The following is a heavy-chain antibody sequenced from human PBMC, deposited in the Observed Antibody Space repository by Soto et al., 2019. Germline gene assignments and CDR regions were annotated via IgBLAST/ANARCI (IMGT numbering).Heavy chain of an antibody. CDR3: ARHDRIGQSRLPYGMDV. CDR2: IYPGDSDT. D-gene: IGHD3-10*01. CDR1: GYSFTSYW. V-gene: IGHV5-51*01. Sequence: GESLKISCKGSGYSFTSYWIGWVRQMPGKGLEWMGIIYPGDSDTRYSPSFQGQVTISADKSISTAYLQWSSLKASDTAMYYCARHDRIGQSRLPYGMDVWGQGTTVTVSS. J-gene: IGHJ6*02.